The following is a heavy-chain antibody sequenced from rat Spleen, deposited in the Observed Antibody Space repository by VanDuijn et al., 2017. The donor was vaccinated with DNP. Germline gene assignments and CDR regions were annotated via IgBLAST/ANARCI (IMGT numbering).Heavy chain of an antibody. CDR2: ITPSGGTT. J-gene: IGHJ1*01. D-gene: IGHD1-2*01. Sequence: EVQLVESGGGLVQPGRSLKLSCEASGFTFNNHWMTWIRQVPGKGLEWVASITPSGGTTYYPDSVKGRFTISRDNAKNTLYLQMNSLRSEDTATYYCARDCIAAPYYWYFDFWGPGTMVTVSS. CDR1: GFTFNNHW. CDR3: ARDCIAAPYYWYFDF. V-gene: IGHV5-31*01.